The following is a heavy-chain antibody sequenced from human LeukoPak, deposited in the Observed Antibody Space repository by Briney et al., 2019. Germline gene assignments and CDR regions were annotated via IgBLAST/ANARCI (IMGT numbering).Heavy chain of an antibody. V-gene: IGHV1-2*02. CDR2: ISPNSGGA. J-gene: IGHJ4*02. D-gene: IGHD3-16*02. Sequence: ASVKVSCKASGYSFTAYYIHWVRQAPGQGLEWMGWISPNSGGANYAQKFQGRVTMTRDTSISTAYMELSRLRSDDTAVYYCARDLQTGGMIAFGGVITPGDYWGQGTLVTVSS. CDR3: ARDLQTGGMIAFGGVITPGDY. CDR1: GYSFTAYY.